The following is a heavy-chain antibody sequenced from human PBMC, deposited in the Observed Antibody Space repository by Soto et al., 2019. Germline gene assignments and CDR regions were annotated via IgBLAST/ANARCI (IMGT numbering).Heavy chain of an antibody. CDR3: ARGGGVVATISFVDY. D-gene: IGHD5-12*01. J-gene: IGHJ4*02. Sequence: QVQLQQWGAGLLKPSETLSLTCAVYGGSFSGYYWSWIRQPPGKGLEWIGEINHSGSTNYNPSLKSRVTISVDTSKNQFSLKLSSVTAADTAVYYCARGGGVVATISFVDYWGQGTLVTVSS. CDR1: GGSFSGYY. V-gene: IGHV4-34*01. CDR2: INHSGST.